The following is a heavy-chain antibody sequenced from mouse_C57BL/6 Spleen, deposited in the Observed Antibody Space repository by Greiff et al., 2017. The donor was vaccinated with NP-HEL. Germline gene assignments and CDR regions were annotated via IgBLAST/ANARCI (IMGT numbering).Heavy chain of an antibody. CDR2: ISSGGDYI. CDR1: GFTFSSYA. J-gene: IGHJ3*01. Sequence: EVKLEESGEGLVKPGGSLKLSCAASGFTFSSYAMSWVRQTPEKRLEWVAYISSGGDYIYYADTVKGRFTISRDNARNTLYLQMSSLKSEDTAMYYCTRDEYYYGSSYDWFAYWGQGTLVTVSA. CDR3: TRDEYYYGSSYDWFAY. D-gene: IGHD1-1*01. V-gene: IGHV5-9-1*02.